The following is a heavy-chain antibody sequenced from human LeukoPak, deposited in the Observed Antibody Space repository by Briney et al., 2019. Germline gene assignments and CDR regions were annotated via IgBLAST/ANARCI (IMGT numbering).Heavy chain of an antibody. CDR2: INTNTGNP. CDR3: AREIRTVTTAHPLDY. CDR1: GYTFTSYD. V-gene: IGHV7-4-1*02. Sequence: GASVKVSCKAPGYTFTSYDINWVRQATGQGLEWMGWINTNTGNPTYAQGFTGRFVFSLDTSVSTAYLQISSLKAEDTAVYYCAREIRTVTTAHPLDYWGQGTLVTVSS. D-gene: IGHD4-17*01. J-gene: IGHJ4*02.